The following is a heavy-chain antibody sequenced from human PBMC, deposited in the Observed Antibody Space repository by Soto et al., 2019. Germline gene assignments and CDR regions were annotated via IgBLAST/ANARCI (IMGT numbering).Heavy chain of an antibody. D-gene: IGHD2-2*01. V-gene: IGHV4-59*01. Sequence: SETLSLTCAVSGCSIRSYYWSWIRQPPGKGLEWIGYIYYSGSTNYNPSHKSRVTISVDTSKNQFSLKLSSVTAADAAVDVCARGGGQAAAVDAFDIWGQGTMVTAS. J-gene: IGHJ3*02. CDR3: ARGGGQAAAVDAFDI. CDR2: IYYSGST. CDR1: GCSIRSYY.